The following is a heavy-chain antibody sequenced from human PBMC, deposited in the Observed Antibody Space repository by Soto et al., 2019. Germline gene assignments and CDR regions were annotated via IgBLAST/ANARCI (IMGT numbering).Heavy chain of an antibody. V-gene: IGHV2-5*02. CDR3: AHSRFGGDCLQSYPPHYYYGLDV. J-gene: IGHJ6*02. D-gene: IGHD2-21*02. Sequence: QITLKESGPTLVKLKQTLTLTCTFSGFSLNTVGLGVGWIRPPPGKALEWLALIYWVGDTRYSPSLKSILSITKDTTTNQGVHTMNNRDTVNTATYFCAHSRFGGDCLQSYPPHYYYGLDVWGQATTVTVS. CDR1: GFSLNTVGLG. CDR2: IYWVGDT.